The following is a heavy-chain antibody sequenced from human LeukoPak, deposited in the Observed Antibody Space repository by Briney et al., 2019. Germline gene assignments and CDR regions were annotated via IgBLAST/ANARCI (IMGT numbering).Heavy chain of an antibody. J-gene: IGHJ5*02. CDR2: ISGSGGST. Sequence: GGSLRLSCAASGFTFSSYAMSWVRQAPGKGLEWVSGISGSGGSTYYADSVKGRFTISRDNAKNSLFLQMNSLRAEDTAVYYCARGFASGGGWFDPWGQGTRVTVSS. D-gene: IGHD3-10*01. V-gene: IGHV3-23*01. CDR1: GFTFSSYA. CDR3: ARGFASGGGWFDP.